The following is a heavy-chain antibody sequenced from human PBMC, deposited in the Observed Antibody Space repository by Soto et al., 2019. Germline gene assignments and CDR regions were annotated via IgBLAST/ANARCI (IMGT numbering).Heavy chain of an antibody. CDR3: AREVQVHTPAFVY. Sequence: QVQLVQSGAEMQKPGSSVKVSCQSSGGTFNTYAMNWVRQAPGQGPEWMGDISPMFGAANYAPKFQGRVTITADESTGTSYMPLSSLTSEDTALYFCAREVQVHTPAFVYWGQGTLVTVSS. CDR2: ISPMFGAA. D-gene: IGHD3-10*01. V-gene: IGHV1-69*19. J-gene: IGHJ4*02. CDR1: GGTFNTYA.